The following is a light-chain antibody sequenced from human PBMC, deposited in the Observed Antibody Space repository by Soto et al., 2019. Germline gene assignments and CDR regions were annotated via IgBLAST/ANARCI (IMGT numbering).Light chain of an antibody. CDR3: KQYNSYSQT. CDR1: QSISSW. J-gene: IGKJ1*01. CDR2: DAS. Sequence: DIQMTQSPSTLSATVGDRVTITCRASQSISSWLAWYQQKPGKAHKLLIYDASSLESGVPSRFSGSGSGTEFTLTISSLQPDDFATYYCKQYNSYSQTFGQGTKVEIK. V-gene: IGKV1-5*01.